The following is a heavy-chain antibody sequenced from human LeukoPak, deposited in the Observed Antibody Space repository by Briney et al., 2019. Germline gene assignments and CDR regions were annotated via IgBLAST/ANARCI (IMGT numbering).Heavy chain of an antibody. CDR1: GGSISSYY. V-gene: IGHV4-59*12. CDR3: ATKANMITKGNWFDP. D-gene: IGHD3-16*01. CDR2: IYYSGSI. J-gene: IGHJ5*02. Sequence: SETLSLTCTVSGGSISSYYWSWLRQPPGKGLEWIGYIYYSGSINYNPSLKSRVIISVDKSKNQFSLKLSSVTAADTAVYYCATKANMITKGNWFDPWGQGTLVTVSS.